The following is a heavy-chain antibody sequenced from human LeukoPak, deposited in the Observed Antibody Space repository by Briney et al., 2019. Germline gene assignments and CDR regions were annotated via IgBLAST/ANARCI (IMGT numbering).Heavy chain of an antibody. CDR1: GGSISSYY. CDR3: ARGVYIAAAQYGY. Sequence: SETLSRTCTVSGGSISSYYWSWIRQPPGKGLEWIGYIYYSGTTNYNPSLKSRVTISVDTSKNQFSQKLSSVTAADTAVYYCARGVYIAAAQYGYWGQGTLVTVSS. V-gene: IGHV4-59*01. J-gene: IGHJ4*02. CDR2: IYYSGTT. D-gene: IGHD6-13*01.